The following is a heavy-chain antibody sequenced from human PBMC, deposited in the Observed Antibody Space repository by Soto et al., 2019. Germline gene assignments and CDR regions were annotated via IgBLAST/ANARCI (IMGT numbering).Heavy chain of an antibody. J-gene: IGHJ4*02. CDR1: GFTFSSYA. V-gene: IGHV3-23*01. CDR3: AKVSNYGSGAFDY. D-gene: IGHD3-10*01. Sequence: VQLLESGGGLVQPGGSLRLSCAASGFTFSSYAMTWVRQAPGKGLEWVSGISGSGASSNYADSVRGRFSISRDNSKNTLYLQMNSLRAEDTAVYYCAKVSNYGSGAFDYWGQGTLVTVSS. CDR2: ISGSGASS.